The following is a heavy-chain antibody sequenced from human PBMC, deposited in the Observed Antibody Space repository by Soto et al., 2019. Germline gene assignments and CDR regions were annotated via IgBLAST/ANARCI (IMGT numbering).Heavy chain of an antibody. CDR3: AKAHTFRFYYFTGGDY. D-gene: IGHD3-22*01. CDR2: ISGSGGST. V-gene: IGHV3-23*01. Sequence: WGSLRLSCGASGFNFILYPMAFFRHSPFKGLEWVSSISGSGGSTFYADSVKGRFTISRDNSKNTLYLQMDTLRAGDSAVYYCAKAHTFRFYYFTGGDYWGQGTLVTVSS. CDR1: GFNFILYP. J-gene: IGHJ4*02.